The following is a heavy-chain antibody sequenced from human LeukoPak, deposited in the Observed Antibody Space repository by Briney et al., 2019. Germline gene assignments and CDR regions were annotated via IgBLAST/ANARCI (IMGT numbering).Heavy chain of an antibody. CDR3: ARRVARYYVDY. J-gene: IGHJ4*02. V-gene: IGHV3-33*01. CDR2: IWYDGSNK. CDR1: GFTFRSYG. Sequence: GGSLRLSCAASGFTFRSYGMHWVRQAPGKGLEWVAVIWYDGSNKYYSDSVKGRFTISRDNSKNTLYLQMNSLSAEDTAVYYCARRVARYYVDYWGQGTLVAVSS.